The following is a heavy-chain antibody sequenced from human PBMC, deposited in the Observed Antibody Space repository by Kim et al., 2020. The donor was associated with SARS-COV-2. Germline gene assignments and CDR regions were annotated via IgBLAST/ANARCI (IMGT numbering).Heavy chain of an antibody. J-gene: IGHJ3*02. D-gene: IGHD3-10*01. Sequence: SETLSLTCTVSGGSISSGGYYWSWIRQHPGKGLEWIGYIYYSGSTYYNPSLKSRVTISVDTSKNQFSLKLSSVTAADTAVYYCARDLGSRYYGSGSPAAFDIWGQGTMVTVSS. V-gene: IGHV4-31*03. CDR3: ARDLGSRYYGSGSPAAFDI. CDR1: GGSISSGGYY. CDR2: IYYSGST.